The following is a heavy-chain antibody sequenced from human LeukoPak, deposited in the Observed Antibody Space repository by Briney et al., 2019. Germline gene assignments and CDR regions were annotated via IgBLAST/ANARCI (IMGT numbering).Heavy chain of an antibody. Sequence: GGSLRLSCAASGFSFSNYALHWVRQAPGKGLEWVAVISYDASNKYYADSVKGRFTISRDNSKNTMFLQMNSLRPEDTAVYYCAKDHYDILTGPDVGYFDYWGQGTLVTVSS. CDR3: AKDHYDILTGPDVGYFDY. CDR2: ISYDASNK. CDR1: GFSFSNYA. V-gene: IGHV3-30*04. D-gene: IGHD3-9*01. J-gene: IGHJ4*02.